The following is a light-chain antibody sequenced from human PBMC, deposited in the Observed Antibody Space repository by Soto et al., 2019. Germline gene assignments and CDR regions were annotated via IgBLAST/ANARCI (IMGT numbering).Light chain of an antibody. Sequence: EIVLTQSPATLSLSPGERGTLSCRASQSVGRYLAWYQHKPGQPPRLLIYDTSNRAPGTPGRFGGSGSGTDFTLPISSLEPEDFAVNYCVKRSVWPWTVGQGTKVEVK. CDR1: QSVGRY. CDR2: DTS. J-gene: IGKJ1*01. V-gene: IGKV3-11*01. CDR3: VKRSVWPWT.